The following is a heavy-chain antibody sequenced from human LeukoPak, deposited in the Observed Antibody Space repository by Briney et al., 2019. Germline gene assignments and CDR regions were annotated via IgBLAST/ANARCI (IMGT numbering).Heavy chain of an antibody. D-gene: IGHD2-8*01. J-gene: IGHJ3*02. CDR1: GFTFSSYD. CDR3: ARASTVLDAFDI. Sequence: GGSLRLSCAASGFTFSSYDMHWVRHATGKGLEWVSAIGTAGDTYYPGSVKGRFTISRENAKNSLYLQMNSLRAGDTAVYYCARASTVLDAFDIWGQGTMVTVSS. CDR2: IGTAGDT. V-gene: IGHV3-13*01.